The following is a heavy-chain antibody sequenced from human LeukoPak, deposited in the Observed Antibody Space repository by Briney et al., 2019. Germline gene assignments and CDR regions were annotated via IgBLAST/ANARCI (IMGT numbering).Heavy chain of an antibody. CDR2: IWYDGTNI. Sequence: PGPSLRPSWAPSGPSFSSQGMHWARQAPGKWMEWVAVIWYDGTNIYYADSVKGRFTISRDNSKNTLYLKMNSLRAEDTALYYCARARNDYDSNGFSFLDFWGQGTLVTVSS. CDR3: ARARNDYDSNGFSFLDF. J-gene: IGHJ4*02. D-gene: IGHD3-22*01. V-gene: IGHV3-33*01. CDR1: GPSFSSQG.